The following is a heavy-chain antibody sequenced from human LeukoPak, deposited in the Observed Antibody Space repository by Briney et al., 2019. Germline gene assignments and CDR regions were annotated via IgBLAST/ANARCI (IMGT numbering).Heavy chain of an antibody. CDR3: VRRTTGEYYFDY. D-gene: IGHD7-27*01. CDR1: GYRFTIYW. J-gene: IGHJ4*02. Sequence: GESLKISCKGSGYRFTIYWIGWVRQMPGRGLEWIGIIYPGDSDIRYSPSFQGQVNISADKSISTAYLQWSSLKASDTAMYYRVRRTTGEYYFDYWGQGTLVTVSS. CDR2: IYPGDSDI. V-gene: IGHV5-51*01.